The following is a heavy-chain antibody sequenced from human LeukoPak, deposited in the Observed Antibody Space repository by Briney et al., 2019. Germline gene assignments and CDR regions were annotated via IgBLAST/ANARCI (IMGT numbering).Heavy chain of an antibody. J-gene: IGHJ4*02. CDR3: AREVSCSSTSCYTRDSGLDY. Sequence: GTSLRLSCAASGFTFTNFAMHWVRRAPGKGLEWVAFTSTDGSNKYYADSVKGRFTISRDNSKNTLYLQMNSLRAEDTAVYYCAREVSCSSTSCYTRDSGLDYWGQGTLVTVSS. CDR2: TSTDGSNK. CDR1: GFTFTNFA. D-gene: IGHD2-2*02. V-gene: IGHV3-30*04.